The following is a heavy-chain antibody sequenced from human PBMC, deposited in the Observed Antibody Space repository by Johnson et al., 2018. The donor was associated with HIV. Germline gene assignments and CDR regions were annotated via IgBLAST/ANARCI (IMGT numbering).Heavy chain of an antibody. CDR3: ARRRDSTSWQEAFDI. CDR1: GFTFSSHH. D-gene: IGHD6-13*01. CDR2: ISGNGGST. J-gene: IGHJ3*02. Sequence: VQLVESGGGLVQPGESLRLSCGASGFTFSSHHMHWVRQAPGKGLEHVSAISGNGGSTYYANSVKGRFTISRDNFKNTLYLQMGSLTAEDMAVYYCARRRDSTSWQEAFDIWGRGTMVTVSS. V-gene: IGHV3-64*01.